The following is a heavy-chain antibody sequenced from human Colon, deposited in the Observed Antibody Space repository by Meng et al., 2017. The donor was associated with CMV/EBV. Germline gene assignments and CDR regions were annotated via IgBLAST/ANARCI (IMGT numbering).Heavy chain of an antibody. J-gene: IGHJ4*02. CDR1: GYQFTDYG. CDR2: IATFNGNT. Sequence: QVQLVQSGPEVKTLGGSVKVSCKTSGYQFTDYGFSWVRQAPGQGLEWMGWIATFNGNTNHAQRMQGRVTISRDTSTNTVYMELRGLRYDDTAVYFCARDWDYGDPADYWGQGTLVTVSS. V-gene: IGHV1-18*01. D-gene: IGHD4-17*01. CDR3: ARDWDYGDPADY.